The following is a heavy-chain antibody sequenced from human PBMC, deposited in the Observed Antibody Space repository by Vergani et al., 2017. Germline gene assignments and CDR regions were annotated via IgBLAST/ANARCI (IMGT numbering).Heavy chain of an antibody. CDR1: GYSFTSYW. Sequence: EVQLVQSGAEVKTPGESLRISCKGSGYSFTSYWISWVRQMPGKGLEWMGRIDPSDSYTNYSPSFQGHVTISADKSISTAYLQWSSLKASDTAMYYCARVGWSYYDSSGYYYAPVGWFDPWGQGTLVTVSS. J-gene: IGHJ5*02. V-gene: IGHV5-10-1*03. CDR2: IDPSDSYT. CDR3: ARVGWSYYDSSGYYYAPVGWFDP. D-gene: IGHD3-22*01.